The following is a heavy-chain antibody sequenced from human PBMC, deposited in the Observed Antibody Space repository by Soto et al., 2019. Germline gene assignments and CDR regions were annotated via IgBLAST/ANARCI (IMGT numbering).Heavy chain of an antibody. D-gene: IGHD3-10*01. CDR3: AREPNYGSGSYRIDY. CDR2: IIPIPDIA. CDR1: GGTFSSYT. Sequence: QVQLVQSGAEVQKPGSSVKVSCKASGGTFSSYTISWVRQAPGQGLEWMGRIIPIPDIANYAQKFQGRVTITADRSTSTAYMDLSSLRSEDTAVYYCAREPNYGSGSYRIDYGGQGTLVTVSS. J-gene: IGHJ4*02. V-gene: IGHV1-69*08.